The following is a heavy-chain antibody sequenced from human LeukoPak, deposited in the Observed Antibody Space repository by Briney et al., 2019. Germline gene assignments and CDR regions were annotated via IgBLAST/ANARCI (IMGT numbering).Heavy chain of an antibody. Sequence: QAGGSLRLSCAASGFTFSSYAMHWVRQAPGKGLEWVAVISYDGSNKYYADSVKGRFTISRDNSKNTLYLQMNSLRAEDTAVYYCASSYCGGDCYSSRGGGAFDIWGQGTMVTVSS. V-gene: IGHV3-30*04. CDR2: ISYDGSNK. J-gene: IGHJ3*02. CDR3: ASSYCGGDCYSSRGGGAFDI. CDR1: GFTFSSYA. D-gene: IGHD2-21*02.